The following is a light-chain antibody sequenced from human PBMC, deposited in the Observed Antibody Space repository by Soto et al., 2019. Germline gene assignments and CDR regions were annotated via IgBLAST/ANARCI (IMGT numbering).Light chain of an antibody. CDR1: QSVSSSY. V-gene: IGKV3-20*01. CDR2: GAS. J-gene: IGKJ5*01. Sequence: EIVLTQSPGTLSVSPGERATLSCRASQSVSSSYLAWYQQKPGQAPRLLIYGASSRATGIPDRFSGSGSGTDFTLTISRLEPEDFAVYYCQQYGSSPHHFGQGTRLEIE. CDR3: QQYGSSPHH.